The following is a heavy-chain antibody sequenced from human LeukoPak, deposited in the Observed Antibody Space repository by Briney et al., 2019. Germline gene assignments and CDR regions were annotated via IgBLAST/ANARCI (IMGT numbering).Heavy chain of an antibody. D-gene: IGHD3-22*01. CDR1: GYSFTSYW. V-gene: IGHV5-51*01. J-gene: IGHJ4*02. CDR3: ARYRYDSSGYYPFDY. CDR2: IDPNDSDT. Sequence: GESLKISCKGSGYSFTSYWIGWVRQMPGKGLEWMGTIDPNDSDTRYSPSFQGQVTISADKSISTAYLQWSRLKASDTAIYYCARYRYDSSGYYPFDYWGQGTLVTVSS.